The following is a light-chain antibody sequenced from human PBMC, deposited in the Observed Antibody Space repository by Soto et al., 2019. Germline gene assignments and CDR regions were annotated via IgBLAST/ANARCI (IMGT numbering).Light chain of an antibody. CDR1: QSVSNSY. V-gene: IGKV3-20*01. J-gene: IGKJ3*01. CDR3: QQYGSSPFT. CDR2: GAS. Sequence: EIVLTQSPGTLYLSPGERATLSCRASQSVSNSYLAGYQQKPGQAPRLLIYGASSRATGIPDRFSVSGSGTDFTLTISRLEPEDFAVYDCQQYGSSPFTCGPGTIVDIK.